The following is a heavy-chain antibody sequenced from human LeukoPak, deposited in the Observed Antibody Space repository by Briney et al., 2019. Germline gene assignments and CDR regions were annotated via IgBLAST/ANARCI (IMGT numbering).Heavy chain of an antibody. CDR1: DGSVSSYY. CDR2: INHSGIT. CDR3: ARDAGSNNYWFDP. V-gene: IGHV4-34*01. J-gene: IGHJ5*02. D-gene: IGHD1-1*01. Sequence: SETLSLTCAVYDGSVSSYYWAWIRQPPGKGLEWIGGINHSGITNYRPSLKSRVTISLDTSKNQFSLKLTSVTTADTAVYYCARDAGSNNYWFDPWGQGTLVTVSS.